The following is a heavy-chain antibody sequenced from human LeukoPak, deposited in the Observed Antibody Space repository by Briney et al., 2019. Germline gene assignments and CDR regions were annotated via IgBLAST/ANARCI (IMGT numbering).Heavy chain of an antibody. CDR3: ARGDSYYYDSSGYSGPLDY. V-gene: IGHV3-33*01. Sequence: GGSLRLSCAASGFTFSSYGMHWVRQAPGKGLEWVGVIWYDGSNKYYADSVKGRFTISRDNSKNTLYLQMNSLRAEDTAVYYCARGDSYYYDSSGYSGPLDYWGQGTLVTVSS. D-gene: IGHD3-22*01. CDR1: GFTFSSYG. CDR2: IWYDGSNK. J-gene: IGHJ4*02.